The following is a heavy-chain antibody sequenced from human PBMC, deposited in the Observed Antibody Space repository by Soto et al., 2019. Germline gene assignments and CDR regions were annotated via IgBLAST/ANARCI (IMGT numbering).Heavy chain of an antibody. V-gene: IGHV1-18*01. CDR3: ARGYCTTGVCYGTYAFDI. J-gene: IGHJ3*02. D-gene: IGHD2-8*01. CDR1: GYTFTSYG. Sequence: QVQLVQSGAEVKKPGASVKVSCKASGYTFTSYGISWVRQAPGQGLEWMGWISAYNGNTNYAQKLQGRVTMTTDTSTSTAYMELRSLRSDDTAVYYCARGYCTTGVCYGTYAFDIWGQGTMVTVSS. CDR2: ISAYNGNT.